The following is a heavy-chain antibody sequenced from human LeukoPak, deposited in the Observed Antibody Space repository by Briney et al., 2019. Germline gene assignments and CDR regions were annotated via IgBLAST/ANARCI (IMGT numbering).Heavy chain of an antibody. CDR2: IYYSGST. CDR3: ARGGWSNDY. V-gene: IGHV4-59*11. Sequence: PSETLSLTCTVSGDSINDRYWSWIRQPPGRGLEWIGYIYYSGSTNYNPSLKSRVTISVDTSKNQSSLKLSSVTAADTAVYYCARGGWSNDYWGQGTLVTVSS. D-gene: IGHD6-19*01. CDR1: GDSINDRY. J-gene: IGHJ4*02.